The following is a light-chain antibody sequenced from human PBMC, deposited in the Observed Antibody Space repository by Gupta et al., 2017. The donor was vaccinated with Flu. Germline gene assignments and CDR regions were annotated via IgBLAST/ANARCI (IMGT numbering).Light chain of an antibody. J-gene: IGLJ3*02. CDR3: CSYAGGNMCL. Sequence: QSALTQPPSESGSPGPSVTISCTGTSSDVGAYNYVSWYQQHQGKAPKVMIHEVSKRPSGVPDRFSCSNSGNTASLTVSVLQADDEAYYYCCSYAGGNMCLFGGGTKLTVL. CDR1: SSDVGAYNY. V-gene: IGLV2-8*01. CDR2: EVS.